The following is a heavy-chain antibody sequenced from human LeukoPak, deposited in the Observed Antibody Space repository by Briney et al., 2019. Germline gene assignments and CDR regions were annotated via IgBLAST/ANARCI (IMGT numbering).Heavy chain of an antibody. J-gene: IGHJ5*02. CDR1: GGSISSYY. V-gene: IGHV4-59*08. D-gene: IGHD5-12*01. Sequence: SETLSLTCTVSGGSISSYYWSWIRQPPGKGLEWIGYIYYSGSTNYNPSLKSRVTISVDTSKNQFSLKLSSVTAADTAVYYCARWGGGYNNWFDPWGQGTRVTVSS. CDR2: IYYSGST. CDR3: ARWGGGYNNWFDP.